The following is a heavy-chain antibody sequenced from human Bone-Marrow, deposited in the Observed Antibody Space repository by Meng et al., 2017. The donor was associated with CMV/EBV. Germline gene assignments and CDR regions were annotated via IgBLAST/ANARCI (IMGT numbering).Heavy chain of an antibody. Sequence: SETLSLTCTVSGGSISSYYWSWIRQPPGKGLEWIGYIYYSGSTNYNPSLKSRVTISVDTSKNQFSLKLSSVTAADTAVYYCAAWEAYYYGMDVWGQGTTATVSS. CDR1: GGSISSYY. CDR3: AAWEAYYYGMDV. D-gene: IGHD1-26*01. CDR2: IYYSGST. J-gene: IGHJ6*02. V-gene: IGHV4-59*01.